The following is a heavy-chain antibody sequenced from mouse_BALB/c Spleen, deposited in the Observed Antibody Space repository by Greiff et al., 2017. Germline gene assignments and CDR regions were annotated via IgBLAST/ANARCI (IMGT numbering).Heavy chain of an antibody. Sequence: EVQLVESGGGLVKPGGSLKLSCAASGFAFSSYDMSWVRQTPEKRLEWVAYISSGGGSTYYPDTVKGRFTISRDNAKNTLYLQMSSLKSEDTAMYYCARHYYAYYAMDYWGQGTSVTVSS. V-gene: IGHV5-12-1*01. J-gene: IGHJ4*01. D-gene: IGHD1-1*01. CDR1: GFAFSSYD. CDR3: ARHYYAYYAMDY. CDR2: ISSGGGST.